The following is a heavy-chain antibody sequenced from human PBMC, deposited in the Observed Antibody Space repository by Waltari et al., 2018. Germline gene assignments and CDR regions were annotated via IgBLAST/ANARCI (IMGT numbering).Heavy chain of an antibody. CDR1: GASIPSHY. Sequence: QVQLQESGPGLVTPSETLSLSCSVSGASIPSHYWSWIRQPPGKGLEWIGYIYYTGSTNYNPSLKSRATFSMDTSQNHFSLRLTSVTAADTAMYYCARDRQASGGMFEYWGLGTLVTVSS. J-gene: IGHJ4*02. CDR2: IYYTGST. CDR3: ARDRQASGGMFEY. D-gene: IGHD2-15*01. V-gene: IGHV4-59*11.